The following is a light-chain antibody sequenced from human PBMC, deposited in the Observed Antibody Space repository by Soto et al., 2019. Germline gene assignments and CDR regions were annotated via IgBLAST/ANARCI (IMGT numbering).Light chain of an antibody. Sequence: VMTQSPATLSVSPGGRVTLSCRASQSVGNNLAWYQQRPGQPPRLLIYGASTRDTGVPTRFSGSGSGTEFTLTITSLQSEDFAVYYCQQYNNWPLWTFGQGTKWIS. CDR3: QQYNNWPLWT. CDR2: GAS. J-gene: IGKJ1*01. CDR1: QSVGNN. V-gene: IGKV3D-15*01.